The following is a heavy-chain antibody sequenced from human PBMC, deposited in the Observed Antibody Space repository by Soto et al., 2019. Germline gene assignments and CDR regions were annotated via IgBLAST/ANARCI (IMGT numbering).Heavy chain of an antibody. J-gene: IGHJ5*02. V-gene: IGHV4-39*01. D-gene: IGHD3-22*01. CDR2: IYYSGST. Sequence: SETLSLTCTVSGGSISSSSYYWGWIRQPPGKGLEWIGSIYYSGSTYYNPSLKSRVTISVDTSKNQFSLKLSSVTAADTAVYYCARRSSGITEDNWFDPWGQGTLVTVSS. CDR3: ARRSSGITEDNWFDP. CDR1: GGSISSSSYY.